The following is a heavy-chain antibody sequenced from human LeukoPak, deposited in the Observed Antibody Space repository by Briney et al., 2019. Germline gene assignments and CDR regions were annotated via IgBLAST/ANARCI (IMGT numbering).Heavy chain of an antibody. CDR1: AFTFSNYA. CDR2: ISGSGAST. J-gene: IGHJ5*02. Sequence: GGSLRLSCAASAFTFSNYAMTWVRQAPGKGLEWVSGISGSGASTYYADSVKGRFTISRDNSKNTLYLQMNSLRAEDTAVYYCARDRTVTTGWCDPWGQGTLVTVSS. D-gene: IGHD4-17*01. V-gene: IGHV3-23*01. CDR3: ARDRTVTTGWCDP.